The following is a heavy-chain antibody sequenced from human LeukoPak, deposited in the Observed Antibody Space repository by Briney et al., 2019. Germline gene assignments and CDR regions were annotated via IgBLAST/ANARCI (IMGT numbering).Heavy chain of an antibody. CDR1: GGSISSSNW. Sequence: SETLSLTCAVSGGSISSSNWWSWVRQPPGKGLEWIGEIYHSGSTDYNPSLKSRVTISVDTSKNHFSLNLSSVTAADTAVYYCARHGQTAYDSSGYYRWGQGFLVTVSS. V-gene: IGHV4-4*02. D-gene: IGHD3-22*01. J-gene: IGHJ4*02. CDR2: IYHSGST. CDR3: ARHGQTAYDSSGYYR.